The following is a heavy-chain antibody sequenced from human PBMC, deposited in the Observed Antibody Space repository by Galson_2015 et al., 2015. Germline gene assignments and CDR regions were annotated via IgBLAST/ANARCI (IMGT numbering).Heavy chain of an antibody. CDR3: ARNWDSSTLLGNAFDV. J-gene: IGHJ3*01. CDR1: GGSISTSTHY. D-gene: IGHD2-2*01. V-gene: IGHV4-39*01. Sequence: ETLSLTCTVSGGSISTSTHYWHWIRQPPGKGLEWVGNSYYSGITYYNPSLKGRVSISVDTSKNQFSLRLTSVTAADTALYFCARNWDSSTLLGNAFDVWGQGTMVTVTS. CDR2: SYYSGIT.